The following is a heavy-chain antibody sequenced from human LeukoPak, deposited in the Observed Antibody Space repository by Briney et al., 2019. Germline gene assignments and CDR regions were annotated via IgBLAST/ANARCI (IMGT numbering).Heavy chain of an antibody. CDR1: GFTFSNYA. D-gene: IGHD3-10*01. V-gene: IGHV3-23*01. CDR3: AKALSHLIRGVSDFDY. J-gene: IGHJ4*02. CDR2: ISSSGGDT. Sequence: GGSLRLSCAASGFTFSNYAMSWVRQAPGKGLEWVSTISSSGGDTYYADSVKGRFTISRENSKNTLYLQMTSLRAEDTAVFYCAKALSHLIRGVSDFDYWGQGTLITVSS.